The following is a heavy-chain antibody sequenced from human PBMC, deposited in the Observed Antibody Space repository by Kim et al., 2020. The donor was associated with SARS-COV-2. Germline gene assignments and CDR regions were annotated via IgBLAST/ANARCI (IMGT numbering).Heavy chain of an antibody. Sequence: SETLSLTCAVYGGSFSGYYWSWIRQPPGKGLEWIGEINHSGSTNYNPSLKSRVTISVDTSKNQFSLKLSSVTAADTAVYYCARGREGYCSSTSCSTTFYWGQGTLVTVSS. CDR2: INHSGST. J-gene: IGHJ4*02. CDR1: GGSFSGYY. V-gene: IGHV4-34*01. CDR3: ARGREGYCSSTSCSTTFY. D-gene: IGHD2-2*01.